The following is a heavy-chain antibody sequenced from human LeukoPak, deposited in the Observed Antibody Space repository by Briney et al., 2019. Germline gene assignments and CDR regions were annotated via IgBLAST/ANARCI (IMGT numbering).Heavy chain of an antibody. CDR2: IWYDGSNK. CDR3: ARDRNVDIVATIRGRGMDV. CDR1: GFTFSSYG. Sequence: GGSLRLSCAASGFTFSSYGMHWVRQAPGKGLEWVAVIWYDGSNKYYADSVKGRSTISRDNSKNTLYLQMNSLRAEDTAVYYCARDRNVDIVATIRGRGMDVWGQGTTVTVSS. J-gene: IGHJ6*02. D-gene: IGHD5-12*01. V-gene: IGHV3-33*01.